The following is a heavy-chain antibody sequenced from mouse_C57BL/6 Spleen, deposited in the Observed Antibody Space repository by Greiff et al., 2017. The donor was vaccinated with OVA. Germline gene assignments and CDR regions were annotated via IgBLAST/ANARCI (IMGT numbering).Heavy chain of an antibody. V-gene: IGHV3-6*01. D-gene: IGHD2-5*01. CDR3: ASHSNYRYFDV. J-gene: IGHJ1*03. CDR1: GYSITSGYY. Sequence: DVKLQESGPGLVKPSQSLSLTCSVTGYSITSGYYWNWIRQFPGNKLEWMGYISYDGSNNYNPSLKNRISITRDTSKNQFFLKLNSVTTEDTATYYCASHSNYRYFDVWGTGTTVTVSS. CDR2: ISYDGSN.